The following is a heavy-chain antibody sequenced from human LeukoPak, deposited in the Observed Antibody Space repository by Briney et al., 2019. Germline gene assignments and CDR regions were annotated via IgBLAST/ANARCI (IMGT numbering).Heavy chain of an antibody. J-gene: IGHJ4*02. D-gene: IGHD2/OR15-2a*01. CDR2: IGGSGDTT. CDR3: ARVSFCPRCHFDY. V-gene: IGHV3-23*01. CDR1: GFTFSTYA. Sequence: GGSLRLSCAASGFTFSTYAMTWVRQAPGKGLEWVSAIGGSGDTTYYADSVKGRFTISRDNSKNTLFLQMNSLRAEDTAVYYCARVSFCPRCHFDYWGQGTLVTVSS.